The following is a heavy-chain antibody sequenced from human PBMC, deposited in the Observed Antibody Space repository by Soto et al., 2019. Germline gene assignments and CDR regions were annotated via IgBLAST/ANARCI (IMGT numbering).Heavy chain of an antibody. CDR2: ISGSGGST. CDR1: GFTFSSYA. D-gene: IGHD2-15*01. Sequence: GGSLRLSCAASGFTFSSYAMSWVRQAPGKGLEWVSAISGSGGSTYYADSVKGRFSIARDNSNNTLYLQMNSLRAEDTAVYYCSKDRRGYGSGGSCHAFDIWGQGTMVTVSS. J-gene: IGHJ3*02. CDR3: SKDRRGYGSGGSCHAFDI. V-gene: IGHV3-23*01.